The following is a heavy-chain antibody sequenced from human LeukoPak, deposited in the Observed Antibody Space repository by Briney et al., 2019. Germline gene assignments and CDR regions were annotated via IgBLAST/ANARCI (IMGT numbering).Heavy chain of an antibody. V-gene: IGHV3-48*03. J-gene: IGHJ5*02. CDR3: VRDRDTHSSYDSPNGNWFNP. CDR1: GFMFSIYE. D-gene: IGHD3-16*01. CDR2: IGSGGTII. Sequence: PGGSLRLSCAASGFMFSIYEMNWVRQAPGKGLEWVSYIGSGGTIIHYAESVKGRFTISRDNAKQSLYLQMNSLRAEDTAVYYCVRDRDTHSSYDSPNGNWFNPWGQGTLVTVSS.